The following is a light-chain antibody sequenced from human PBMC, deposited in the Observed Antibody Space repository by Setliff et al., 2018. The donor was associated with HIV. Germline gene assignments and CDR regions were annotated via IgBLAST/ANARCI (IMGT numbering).Light chain of an antibody. CDR3: QQASRFPVT. CDR2: SGS. V-gene: IGKV1-12*01. Sequence: DIQMTQSPSSVSASVGDRVTITCRASLDVSRWVTWYQVRPGKAPKLLIHSGSTLQSGAPPRFSGSRSGRDFTLTITNLQPEDFAIYYCQQASRFPVTFGQGTKV. CDR1: LDVSRW. J-gene: IGKJ1*01.